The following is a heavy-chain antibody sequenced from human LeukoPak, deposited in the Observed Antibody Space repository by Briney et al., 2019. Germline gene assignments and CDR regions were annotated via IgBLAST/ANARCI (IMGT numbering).Heavy chain of an antibody. CDR2: INPKSGGT. CDR1: GYSFTSSV. D-gene: IGHD3-10*01. CDR3: ARNLWFGESSDAFDM. Sequence: GASVKVSCKASGYSFTSSVINWVRQAPGQGLEWMGWINPKSGGTNYAQKFQGRVTMTRDTSISTAYMDMSSLRSDDTAVYYCARNLWFGESSDAFDMWGQGTMVTVSS. J-gene: IGHJ3*02. V-gene: IGHV1-2*02.